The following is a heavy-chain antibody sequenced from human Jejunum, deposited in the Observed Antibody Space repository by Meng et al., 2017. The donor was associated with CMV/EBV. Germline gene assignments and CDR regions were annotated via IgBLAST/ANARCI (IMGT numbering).Heavy chain of an antibody. CDR3: AREGVVGATDFDY. D-gene: IGHD1-26*01. CDR1: GFTLVSYP. J-gene: IGHJ4*02. Sequence: SGFTLVSYPRGWVRQAPGKGLEWVSAISGDGSNTYQADSVKGRFTISRDNSKNTLYLHINNLRAEDTAVYYCAREGVVGATDFDYWGQGTLVTVSS. V-gene: IGHV3-23*01. CDR2: ISGDGSNT.